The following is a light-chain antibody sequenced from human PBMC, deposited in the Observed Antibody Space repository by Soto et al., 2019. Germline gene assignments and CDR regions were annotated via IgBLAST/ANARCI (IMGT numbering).Light chain of an antibody. CDR3: QKYNSAPRT. V-gene: IGKV1-27*01. CDR2: AAS. J-gene: IGKJ1*01. Sequence: DIQMTQSPSSLSASVGDRVTITCRASQGISNYLAWYQQKPGQVPKLLIYAASTLQSGVPSRFSGSGFGTAFTLTISSLQPEDVATYYCQKYNSAPRTFGQGTKVEIK. CDR1: QGISNY.